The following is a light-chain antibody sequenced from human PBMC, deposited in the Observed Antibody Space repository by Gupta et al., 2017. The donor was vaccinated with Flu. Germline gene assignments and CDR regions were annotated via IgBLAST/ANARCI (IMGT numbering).Light chain of an antibody. CDR3: QKYNSAPRT. CDR2: ASS. Sequence: GDRVTITGRASQCISNYLAWYQQKPGKVPKLLIYASSTLQSGVPSRFSGSGSGTDFTLTISSLQPEDVATYYCQKYNSAPRTFGQGTKVEIK. J-gene: IGKJ1*01. V-gene: IGKV1-27*01. CDR1: QCISNY.